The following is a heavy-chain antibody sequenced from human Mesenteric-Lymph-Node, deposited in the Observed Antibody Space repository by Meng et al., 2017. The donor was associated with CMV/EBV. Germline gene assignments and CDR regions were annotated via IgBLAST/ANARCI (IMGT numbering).Heavy chain of an antibody. CDR2: INHSGNT. Sequence: SETLSLTCAVYGGSFSDNYWSWIRQPPGKGLEWIAEINHSGNTNYHPSLSSRATISVDTSNNQFSLKLASVTAAETAVYYCARGGRAALRPWRANGFDPWGQGTLVTVSS. CDR3: ARGGRAALRPWRANGFDP. J-gene: IGHJ5*02. D-gene: IGHD6-13*01. CDR1: GGSFSDNY. V-gene: IGHV4-34*01.